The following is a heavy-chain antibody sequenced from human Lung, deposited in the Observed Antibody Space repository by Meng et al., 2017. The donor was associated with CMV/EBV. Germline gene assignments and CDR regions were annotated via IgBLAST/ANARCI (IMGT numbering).Heavy chain of an antibody. D-gene: IGHD3-3*01. CDR3: ARTLIGVARFDP. Sequence: SVKVSCKASGGTLSNYAISWVRQAPGQGLEWMGGIIPIIGKTSYAQNLQGRVTITADKSTSTVYMELSSLRSEDTAVYYCARTLIGVARFDPWGQGTLVXVSS. J-gene: IGHJ5*02. CDR2: IIPIIGKT. CDR1: GGTLSNYA. V-gene: IGHV1-69*10.